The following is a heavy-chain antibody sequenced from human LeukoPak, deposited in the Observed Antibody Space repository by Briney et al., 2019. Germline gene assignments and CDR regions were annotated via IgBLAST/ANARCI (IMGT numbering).Heavy chain of an antibody. CDR2: IWYDGSNK. D-gene: IGHD5-18*01. CDR1: GFTFSSYG. V-gene: IGHV3-33*01. Sequence: GGSLRLSCAASGFTFSSYGMHWVRQAPGKGLEWVAVIWYDGSNKYYADSVKGRSTISRDNSKNTLYLQMNSLRAEDTAVYYCARDRYSYGYRFFYWGQGTLVTVSS. J-gene: IGHJ4*02. CDR3: ARDRYSYGYRFFY.